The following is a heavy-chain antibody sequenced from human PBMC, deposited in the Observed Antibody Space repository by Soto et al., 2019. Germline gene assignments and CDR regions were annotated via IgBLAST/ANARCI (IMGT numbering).Heavy chain of an antibody. CDR2: VNPSGGHT. CDR1: GDTYTDYY. V-gene: IGHV1-46*01. D-gene: IGHD2-21*02. J-gene: IGHJ4*02. CDR3: ARGGHVVVVTAALDY. Sequence: QVQLVQSGAEVKKPGASVKVSCKASGDTYTDYYIHWVRQAPGQGLEWMGTVNPSGGHTTYAQHFLGRITMTRDTSTSTLYMELTSLTSEDTAIYYFARGGHVVVVTAALDYWGQGTLVTVSS.